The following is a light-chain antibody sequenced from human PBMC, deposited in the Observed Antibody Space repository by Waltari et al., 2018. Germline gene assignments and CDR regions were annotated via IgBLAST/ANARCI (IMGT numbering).Light chain of an antibody. CDR2: RAS. CDR3: QQYDNYWT. Sequence: DIQMTQSPSTLSASVGDRVTITCRASQSITNCLAWYQQNPGKAPKLLIYRASNLESGVPSRFSGSGSGTEFTLTISSLQPDDFATYYCQQYDNYWTFGQGTKVEIK. J-gene: IGKJ1*01. CDR1: QSITNC. V-gene: IGKV1-5*03.